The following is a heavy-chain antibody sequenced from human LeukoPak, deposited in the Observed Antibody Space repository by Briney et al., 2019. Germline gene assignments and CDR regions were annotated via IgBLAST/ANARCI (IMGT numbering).Heavy chain of an antibody. J-gene: IGHJ4*02. V-gene: IGHV3-21*01. Sequence: GGSLRLSCAASGFTFSSYSMNWVRQAPGKGLEWVSSISSSSSYIYYADSVKGRFTISRDNAKNSLYLQMNSLRAEDTAVYYCARDKTEVGAYYGLIDYWGQGTLVSVSS. CDR1: GFTFSSYS. CDR2: ISSSSSYI. CDR3: ARDKTEVGAYYGLIDY. D-gene: IGHD3-10*01.